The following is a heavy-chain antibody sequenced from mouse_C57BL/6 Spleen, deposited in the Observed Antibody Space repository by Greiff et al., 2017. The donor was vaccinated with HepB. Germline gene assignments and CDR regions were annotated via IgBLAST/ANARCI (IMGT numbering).Heavy chain of an antibody. V-gene: IGHV1-69*01. CDR3: ARGRTGGDY. CDR1: GYTFTSYW. D-gene: IGHD4-1*01. CDR2: IDPSDSYT. Sequence: VKLMESGAELVMPGASVKLSCKASGYTFTSYWMHWVKQRPGQGLEWIGEIDPSDSYTNYNQKFKGKSTLTVDKSSSTAYMQLSSLTSEDSAVYYCARGRTGGDYWGQGTTLTVSS. J-gene: IGHJ2*01.